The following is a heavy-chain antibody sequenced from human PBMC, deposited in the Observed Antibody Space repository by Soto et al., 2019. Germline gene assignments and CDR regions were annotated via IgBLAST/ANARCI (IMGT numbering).Heavy chain of an antibody. CDR2: IYPGDSDT. J-gene: IGHJ6*02. CDR3: ARRDMLRYFDWPTPMDV. D-gene: IGHD3-9*01. Sequence: GESLKISCKGSGYSFTSYWIGWVRQMPGKGLEWMGIIYPGDSDTRYSPSFQGQVTISADKSISTAYLQWSSLKASDTAMYYCARRDMLRYFDWPTPMDVWGQGTTVTDS. CDR1: GYSFTSYW. V-gene: IGHV5-51*01.